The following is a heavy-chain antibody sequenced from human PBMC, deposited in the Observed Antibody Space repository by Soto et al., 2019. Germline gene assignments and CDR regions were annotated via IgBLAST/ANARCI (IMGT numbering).Heavy chain of an antibody. CDR1: GGSISSGDYY. CDR2: IYYSGST. V-gene: IGHV4-30-4*01. CDR3: ARERPDGARLDP. J-gene: IGHJ5*02. D-gene: IGHD6-6*01. Sequence: SETLSLTCSVSGGSISSGDYYWNWIRQPPGKGLEWIGHIYYSGSTYYNSSLKSRVTISLDTSKNQFSLKLSSVTAAYTAVYYCARERPDGARLDPWGQGTLVTVS.